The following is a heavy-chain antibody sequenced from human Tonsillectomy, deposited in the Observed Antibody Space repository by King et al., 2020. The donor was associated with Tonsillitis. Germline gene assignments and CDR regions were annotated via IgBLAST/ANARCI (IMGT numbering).Heavy chain of an antibody. J-gene: IGHJ3*02. CDR3: AACRDGYMCAFDM. CDR2: IIPMFGTT. CDR1: GGTFSSYI. V-gene: IGHV1-69*12. Sequence: QLVQSGAEVKKPESSVRVSCKASGGTFSSYIIHWVRQAPGQGLEWMGGIIPMFGTTRNAQKLQGRVTIIADESRSTVYMDLSSLRSEDTAVYYCAACRDGYMCAFDMWGQGTKVTVSS. D-gene: IGHD5-24*01.